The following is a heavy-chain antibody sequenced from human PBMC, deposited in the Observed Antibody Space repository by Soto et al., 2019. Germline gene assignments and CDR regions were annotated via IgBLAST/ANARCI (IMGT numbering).Heavy chain of an antibody. CDR1: GFTFSSYS. CDR3: AREAEVVAATQRGMDV. V-gene: IGHV3-48*02. D-gene: IGHD2-15*01. CDR2: ISSSSSTI. Sequence: EVQLVESGGGLVQPGGSLRLSCAASGFTFSSYSMNWVRQAPGKGLEWVSYISSSSSTIYYADSVKGRFTISRDNAKNXLYLQMNSLRDEDTAVYYCAREAEVVAATQRGMDVWGQGTTVTVSS. J-gene: IGHJ6*02.